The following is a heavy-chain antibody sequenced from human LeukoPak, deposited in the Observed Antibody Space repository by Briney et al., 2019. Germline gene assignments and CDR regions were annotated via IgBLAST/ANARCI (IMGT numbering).Heavy chain of an antibody. CDR1: GGSISSSGYY. V-gene: IGHV4-39*01. D-gene: IGHD5-18*01. CDR2: IYYSGSS. Sequence: SETLSLTCSVSGGSISSSGYYWGWIRQPPGKGLEWIESIYYSGSSYYNPSLKSRVTISVDTSKNQVSLKVSSVTAADTAVYYCATLGYSYGTDYWGQGTLVTVSS. J-gene: IGHJ4*02. CDR3: ATLGYSYGTDY.